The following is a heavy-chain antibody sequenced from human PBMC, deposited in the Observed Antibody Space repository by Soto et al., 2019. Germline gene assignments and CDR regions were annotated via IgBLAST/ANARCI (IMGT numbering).Heavy chain of an antibody. CDR1: GFTFSSYG. D-gene: IGHD1-20*01. CDR3: ARGGRWQHNRRVIDV. Sequence: GGSLRLSCAASGFTFSSYGLHWVRQAPGKGLEWVAVIWYDGSNKYYADSVKGRFTISRDNSKNTQYLQKNSGKADDMALYYCARGGRWQHNRRVIDVCPQGSPVIVSS. CDR2: IWYDGSNK. J-gene: IGHJ6*01. V-gene: IGHV3-33*01.